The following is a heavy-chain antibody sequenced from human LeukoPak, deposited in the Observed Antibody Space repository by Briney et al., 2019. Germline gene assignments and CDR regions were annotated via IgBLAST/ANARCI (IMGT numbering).Heavy chain of an antibody. D-gene: IGHD3-16*01. CDR3: ARHFVHYDYVWGSLGDV. J-gene: IGHJ6*02. Sequence: GASVKVSCKASGYTFTSYAMNWVRQAPGQGLEWMGWINTNTGNPTYAQGFTGRFVFSLDTSVSTAYLQISSLKAEDTAVYYCARHFVHYDYVWGSLGDVWGQGTTVTVSS. V-gene: IGHV7-4-1*02. CDR1: GYTFTSYA. CDR2: INTNTGNP.